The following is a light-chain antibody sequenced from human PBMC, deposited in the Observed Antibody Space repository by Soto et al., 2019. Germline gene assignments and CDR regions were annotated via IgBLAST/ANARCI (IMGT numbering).Light chain of an antibody. CDR3: QQYYRSSIT. V-gene: IGKV1-5*01. CDR1: QSLNNY. CDR2: DAS. J-gene: IGKJ5*01. Sequence: DIPMTQSPSALSASVGDRVTITCRASQSLNNYLAWYQQKPGKAPKLLIYDASTLERGVPSRFSGTGSGTEFTLTISSLQPDDFATYYSQQYYRSSITFGQGTRLEI.